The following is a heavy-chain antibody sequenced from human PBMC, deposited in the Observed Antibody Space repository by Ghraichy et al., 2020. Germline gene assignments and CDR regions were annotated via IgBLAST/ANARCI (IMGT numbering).Heavy chain of an antibody. CDR1: GFSLSNYW. D-gene: IGHD2-15*01. Sequence: GGSLRLSCAASGFSLSNYWMHWVRQAPGKGLVWVSRIKSDGSSTIYADSVKGRFTIFRDNAKNTLYLQMNSLRAEDTAVYYCAREYCSGGRCFFGTGGAHFDLWGQGTLVTVSS. CDR3: AREYCSGGRCFFGTGGAHFDL. J-gene: IGHJ4*02. V-gene: IGHV3-74*01. CDR2: IKSDGSST.